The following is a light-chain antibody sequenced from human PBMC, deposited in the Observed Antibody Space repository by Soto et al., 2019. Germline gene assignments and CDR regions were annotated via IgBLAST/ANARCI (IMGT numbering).Light chain of an antibody. CDR3: QQANTFPLT. J-gene: IGKJ5*01. V-gene: IGKV1-39*01. CDR1: QSIANY. Sequence: DIQMTQSPSSLSASVGDRVTITCRASQSIANYLNWYQQKPGTAPKLLIFAASSLQSGVPSRLSGSGSGTDFTLTISSLQPEDFATYYCQQANTFPLTSGQGTRLEIK. CDR2: AAS.